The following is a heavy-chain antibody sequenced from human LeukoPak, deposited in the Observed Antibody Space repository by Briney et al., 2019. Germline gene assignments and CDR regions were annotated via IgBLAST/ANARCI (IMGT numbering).Heavy chain of an antibody. Sequence: GSVKVSCKAFGYSFTDYFIHWVRQAPGQGLEWMGWISAYNGNTNYAQKLQGRVTMTTDTSTSTAYMELRSLRSDDTAVYYCARARLEYSSSLDWGQGTLVTVSS. V-gene: IGHV1-18*04. CDR1: GYSFTDYF. CDR2: ISAYNGNT. J-gene: IGHJ4*02. D-gene: IGHD6-6*01. CDR3: ARARLEYSSSLD.